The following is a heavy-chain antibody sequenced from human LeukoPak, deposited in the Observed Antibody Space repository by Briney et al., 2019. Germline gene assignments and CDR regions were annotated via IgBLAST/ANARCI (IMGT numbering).Heavy chain of an antibody. CDR1: GFTFSSYA. D-gene: IGHD1-26*01. J-gene: IGHJ3*02. V-gene: IGHV3-23*01. CDR2: ISGSGGST. CDR3: AKDPSGSYGSDAFDI. Sequence: GRSLRLSCAASGFTFSSYAMHWVRQAPGKGLEWVSAISGSGGSTYYADSVKGRFTISRDNSKNTLYLQMNSLRAEDTAVYCCAKDPSGSYGSDAFDIWGQGTMVTVSS.